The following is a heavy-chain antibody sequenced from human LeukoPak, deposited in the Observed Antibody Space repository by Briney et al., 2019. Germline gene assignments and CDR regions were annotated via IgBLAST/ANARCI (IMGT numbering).Heavy chain of an antibody. CDR3: ARDRGSGRGRFDP. J-gene: IGHJ5*02. Sequence: ASVKVSCKASGYTFISNNMHWMRQAPGQGPEWMAIPKPSSGSATYAQKFQGRLTVTRDMSTGTVYMELSTLRSEDTAVYYCARDRGSGRGRFDPWGQGTLVIVSS. CDR2: PKPSSGSA. CDR1: GYTFISNN. V-gene: IGHV1-46*01. D-gene: IGHD3-10*01.